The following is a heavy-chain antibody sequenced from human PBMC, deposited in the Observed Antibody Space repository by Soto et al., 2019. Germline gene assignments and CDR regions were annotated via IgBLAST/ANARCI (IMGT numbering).Heavy chain of an antibody. CDR3: ARIPVDTYRLNWSDS. J-gene: IGHJ5*01. Sequence: SETLSLTCSVSGDSLSSGAYYCSWIRQPPGKGLEWIGHVYFSGSTNYIPSLKSRLTMSVDTAKNQFSLKLNSVTAAGTAGYYCARIPVDTYRLNWSDSCGQGTQVTVSS. CDR2: VYFSGST. D-gene: IGHD5-18*01. V-gene: IGHV4-61*08. CDR1: GDSLSSGAYY.